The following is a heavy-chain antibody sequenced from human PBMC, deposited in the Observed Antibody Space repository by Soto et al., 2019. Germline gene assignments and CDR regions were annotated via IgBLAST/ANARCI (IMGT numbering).Heavy chain of an antibody. CDR1: GGSISSGDYY. Sequence: SETLSLTCTVSGGSISSGDYYWSWIRQPPGKGLEWIGYIYYSGSTYYNPSLKSRVTISVDTSKNQFSLKLSSVAAADTAVYYCASGIFGVVITDYYYYGMDVWGQGTTVTVSS. CDR3: ASGIFGVVITDYYYYGMDV. D-gene: IGHD3-3*01. V-gene: IGHV4-30-4*01. J-gene: IGHJ6*02. CDR2: IYYSGST.